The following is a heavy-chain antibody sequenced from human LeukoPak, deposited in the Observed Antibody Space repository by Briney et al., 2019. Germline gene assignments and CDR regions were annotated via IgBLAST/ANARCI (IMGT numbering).Heavy chain of an antibody. CDR2: ISYDGSNK. Sequence: GGSLRLSCAASGFTFSSYAMSWVRQAPGKGLEWVAVISYDGSNKYYADSVKGRFTISRDNSKNTLYLQMNSLRAEDTAVYYCATYMTTVTTLDYWGQGTLVTVSS. J-gene: IGHJ4*02. CDR3: ATYMTTVTTLDY. CDR1: GFTFSSYA. D-gene: IGHD4-17*01. V-gene: IGHV3-30-3*01.